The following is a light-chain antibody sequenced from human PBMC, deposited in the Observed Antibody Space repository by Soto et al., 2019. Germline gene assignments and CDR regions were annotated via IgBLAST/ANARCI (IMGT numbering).Light chain of an antibody. J-gene: IGKJ1*01. Sequence: DIQMTQSPSTLSASVGDRVTITCRASQSISSWLAWYQQKPGKAPKLLIYDASSLESGVPSRFSGSGSGTEFNLTISSLQPDDFATYYCQQYNSYSRTFGQGTKVEI. CDR3: QQYNSYSRT. CDR2: DAS. CDR1: QSISSW. V-gene: IGKV1-5*01.